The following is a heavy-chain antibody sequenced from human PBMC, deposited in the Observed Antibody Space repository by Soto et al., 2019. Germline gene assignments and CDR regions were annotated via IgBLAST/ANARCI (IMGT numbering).Heavy chain of an antibody. D-gene: IGHD3-22*01. CDR3: ATTSSMIVVISHFDY. J-gene: IGHJ4*02. V-gene: IGHV3-9*01. CDR1: GFTFDDYA. Sequence: EVQLVESGGGLVQPGRSLRLSCAASGFTFDDYAMHWVRQAPGKGLEWVSTINWNSGSIGYADSVKGRFTSSRDNAKNSLYMQMNSLTAEDTALYYCATTSSMIVVISHFDYWGQGTLVTVSS. CDR2: INWNSGSI.